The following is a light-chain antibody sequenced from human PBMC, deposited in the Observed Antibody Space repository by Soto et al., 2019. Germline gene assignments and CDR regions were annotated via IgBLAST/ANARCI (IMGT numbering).Light chain of an antibody. CDR3: QKYGSSPRT. J-gene: IGKJ1*01. V-gene: IGKV3-20*01. CDR2: GAS. Sequence: EIVLTQSPGTLSLSPGERATLSCRASQSVSSSYLAWYQQRPGQPPRLLIYGASSRATGIPDRFSGSGSGTDFTLTISRLEPEDLAVYYCQKYGSSPRTFGQGTKVEIK. CDR1: QSVSSSY.